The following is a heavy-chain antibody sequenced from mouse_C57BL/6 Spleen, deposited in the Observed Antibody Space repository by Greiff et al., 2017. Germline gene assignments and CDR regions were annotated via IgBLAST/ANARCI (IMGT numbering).Heavy chain of an antibody. J-gene: IGHJ1*03. CDR3: TNDGYYRDWYFDV. CDR2: IYPGNSDT. CDR1: GYTFTSYW. D-gene: IGHD2-3*01. V-gene: IGHV1-5*01. Sequence: VQLQQSGTVLARPGASVKMSCKTSGYTFTSYWMHWVKQRPGQGLEWIGAIYPGNSDTSYNQKFKGKAKLTAVTSASTAYMELSSLTNEDSAVYYCTNDGYYRDWYFDVWGTGTTVTVSS.